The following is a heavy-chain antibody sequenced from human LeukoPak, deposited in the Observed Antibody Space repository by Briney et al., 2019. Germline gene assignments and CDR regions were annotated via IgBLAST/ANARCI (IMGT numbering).Heavy chain of an antibody. CDR2: INPNSGGT. D-gene: IGHD1-26*01. Sequence: ASVKVSCKASGYTFTGYYMHWVRQAPGQGLEWMGWINPNSGGTNYAQKFQGWVTMTRDTSISTAYMELSRLRSDDTAVYYCARGFGVGATNAFDIWGQGTMVTVSS. CDR1: GYTFTGYY. J-gene: IGHJ3*02. CDR3: ARGFGVGATNAFDI. V-gene: IGHV1-2*04.